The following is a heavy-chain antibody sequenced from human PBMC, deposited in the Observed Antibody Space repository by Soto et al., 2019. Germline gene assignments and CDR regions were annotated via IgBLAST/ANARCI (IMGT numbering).Heavy chain of an antibody. CDR1: GFTFSSYG. V-gene: IGHV3-30*18. J-gene: IGHJ6*02. D-gene: IGHD3-10*01. CDR2: ISYDGSNT. CDR3: AKVGRKGYYYYGMDV. Sequence: QVQLVESGGGVVQPGRSLRLSCAASGFTFSSYGMHWVRQAPGKGLEWVAVISYDGSNTYYADSVKGRFTISRDNSKNTLYLQMNSLRAEDTAVYYCAKVGRKGYYYYGMDVWGQGTTVTVSS.